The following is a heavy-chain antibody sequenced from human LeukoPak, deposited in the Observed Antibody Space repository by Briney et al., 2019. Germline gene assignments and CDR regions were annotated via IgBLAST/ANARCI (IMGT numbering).Heavy chain of an antibody. Sequence: AGGSLRLSCAASGFTFSSYAMTWVRQAPGKGLEWVSSITVSGLTTYYADSVKGRFTISRDNSKSTLFLQMNSLRAEDTAVYYCAKGLRTLDQWGQGTLVTVSS. CDR2: ITVSGLTT. J-gene: IGHJ4*02. CDR3: AKGLRTLDQ. V-gene: IGHV3-23*01. CDR1: GFTFSSYA.